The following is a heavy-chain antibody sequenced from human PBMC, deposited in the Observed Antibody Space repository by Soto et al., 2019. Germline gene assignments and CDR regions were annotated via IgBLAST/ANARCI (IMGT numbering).Heavy chain of an antibody. D-gene: IGHD5-12*01. Sequence: EFHLVGPGGGWEQHRGSWRPSGVASGSTFCIYSMTWFGQAPGKGLEWVSYISSSGIVIYYADSVKGRFTISRDNAKNSLYLQMNSLRDEDTAVYYCTTSVGASGYEFYWGQGTLVTVSS. CDR2: ISSSGIVI. CDR1: GSTFCIYS. J-gene: IGHJ4*02. CDR3: TTSVGASGYEFY. V-gene: IGHV3-48*02.